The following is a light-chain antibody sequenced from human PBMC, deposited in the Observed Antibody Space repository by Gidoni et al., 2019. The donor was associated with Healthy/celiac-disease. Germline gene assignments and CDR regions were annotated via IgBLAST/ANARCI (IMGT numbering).Light chain of an antibody. CDR3: GTWDSSLGAL. V-gene: IGLV1-51*02. CDR2: ENN. J-gene: IGLJ3*02. CDR1: SSNIGNNY. Sequence: QHVSTLPPSVSAAPGQKVTISCSGSSSNIGNNYVSWYQQLPGTAPQHLIYENNKRPSGIPYRFSCSKSGASATLGLAGLQAGDEADYYCGTWDSSLGALFGGGTKLTVL.